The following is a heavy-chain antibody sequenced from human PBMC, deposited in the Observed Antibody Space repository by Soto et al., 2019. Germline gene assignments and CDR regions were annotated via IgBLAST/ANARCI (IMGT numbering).Heavy chain of an antibody. CDR1: GFTFSSYS. D-gene: IGHD1-26*01. Sequence: GGSLRLSCAASGFTFSSYSMNWVRQAPGKGLEWVSSISSSSSYIYYADSVKGRFTISRDNAKNSLYLQMNSLRAEDTAVYYCARGKHRVGGAFDIWGQGTMVTVSS. CDR3: ARGKHRVGGAFDI. J-gene: IGHJ3*02. CDR2: ISSSSSYI. V-gene: IGHV3-21*01.